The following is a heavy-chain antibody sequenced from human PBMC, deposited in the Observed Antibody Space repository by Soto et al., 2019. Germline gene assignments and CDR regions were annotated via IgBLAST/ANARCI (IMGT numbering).Heavy chain of an antibody. CDR3: ERAPRGNYFDY. CDR1: GGSISSGDYY. J-gene: IGHJ4*02. Sequence: SETLSLTCTVSGGSISSGDYYWSWIRQPPGKGLEWIGYIYYSGSTYYNPSLKSRVTISVDTSKNQFSLKLSSVTAADTAVYYCERAPRGNYFDYWGQGSLVTVSS. V-gene: IGHV4-30-4*01. CDR2: IYYSGST.